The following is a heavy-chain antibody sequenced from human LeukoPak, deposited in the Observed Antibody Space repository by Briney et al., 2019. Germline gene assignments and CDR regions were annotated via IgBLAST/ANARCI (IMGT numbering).Heavy chain of an antibody. D-gene: IGHD2-15*01. V-gene: IGHV7-4-1*02. Sequence: ASVKVSCKASEYTFTSYYMHWVRQAPGQGLEWRGWINTNTGNPTYAQGFTGRFVFSLDTSVSTAYLQISSLKAEDTAVYYCTVAATPRTYYYYYYMDVWGKGTTVTVSS. CDR2: INTNTGNP. CDR1: EYTFTSYY. CDR3: TVAATPRTYYYYYYMDV. J-gene: IGHJ6*03.